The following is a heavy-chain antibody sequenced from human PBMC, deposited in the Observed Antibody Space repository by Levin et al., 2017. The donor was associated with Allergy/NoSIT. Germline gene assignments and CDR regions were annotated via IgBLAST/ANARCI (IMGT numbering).Heavy chain of an antibody. D-gene: IGHD2-21*01. V-gene: IGHV3-23*01. CDR2: FTGSGGST. CDR1: GFIFRSFA. J-gene: IGHJ6*03. CDR3: AKPNCGGDCYTDSYYYYIDV. Sequence: PGGSLRLSCAALGFIFRSFAMNWVRQAPGKGLEWVSTFTGSGGSTYYADSVKGRFTTSRDNSKNTLFLQMNSLRAEDTAIYYCAKPNCGGDCYTDSYYYYIDVWGKGTAVTVSS.